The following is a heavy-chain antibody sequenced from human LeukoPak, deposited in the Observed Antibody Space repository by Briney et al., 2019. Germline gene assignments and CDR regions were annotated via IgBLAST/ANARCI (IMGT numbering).Heavy chain of an antibody. Sequence: SETLSLTCAVYGGSFSGYYWSWIRQPPGKGLEWLGEINHSGSTNYNPSLKSRVTIPVDTSKNQFSLKLSSVTAADTAVYYCARERGIAALNYFDYWGQGTLVTVSS. D-gene: IGHD6-6*01. CDR1: GGSFSGYY. J-gene: IGHJ4*02. V-gene: IGHV4-34*01. CDR3: ARERGIAALNYFDY. CDR2: INHSGST.